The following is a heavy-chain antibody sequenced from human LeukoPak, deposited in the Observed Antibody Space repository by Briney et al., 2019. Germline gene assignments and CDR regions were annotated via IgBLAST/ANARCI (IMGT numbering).Heavy chain of an antibody. V-gene: IGHV1-18*01. CDR1: GYTFTSYG. Sequence: GASVKVSCKASGYTFTSYGISWVRQAPGQGLEWMGWISAYNGNTNYAQKLQGRVTMTTDTSTSTAYMELRSLRSDDTAVYYCARVRGGNYDFWSGYYPLSHWFDPWGQGTLVTVSS. J-gene: IGHJ5*02. CDR2: ISAYNGNT. CDR3: ARVRGGNYDFWSGYYPLSHWFDP. D-gene: IGHD3-3*01.